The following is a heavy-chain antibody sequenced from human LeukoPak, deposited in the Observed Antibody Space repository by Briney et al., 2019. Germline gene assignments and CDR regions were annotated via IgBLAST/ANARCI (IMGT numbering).Heavy chain of an antibody. D-gene: IGHD3-22*01. CDR3: AKDMNYYDSSGYDY. CDR2: ISWNSGSI. V-gene: IGHV3-9*03. J-gene: IGHJ4*02. Sequence: GRSLRLSCAASGFTFDDYAMHWVRQAPGKGLEWVSGISWNSGSIGYADSVKGRFTISRDNAQNSLYLQMNSLRAEDVALYYCAKDMNYYDSSGYDYWGQGTLVTVSS. CDR1: GFTFDDYA.